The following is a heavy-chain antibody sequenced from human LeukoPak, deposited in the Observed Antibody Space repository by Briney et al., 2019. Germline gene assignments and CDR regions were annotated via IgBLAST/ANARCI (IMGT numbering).Heavy chain of an antibody. CDR1: GFTLSSYE. D-gene: IGHD6-13*01. V-gene: IGHV3-21*01. CDR3: ARDLTHQYSSSWYSYYYMDV. CDR2: ISSSSSYI. Sequence: PGGSLRLSCTVSGFTLSSYEMSWIRQAPGKGLEWVSSISSSSSYIYYADSVKGRFTISRDNAKNSLYLQMNSLRAEDTAVYYCARDLTHQYSSSWYSYYYMDVWGKGTTVTISS. J-gene: IGHJ6*03.